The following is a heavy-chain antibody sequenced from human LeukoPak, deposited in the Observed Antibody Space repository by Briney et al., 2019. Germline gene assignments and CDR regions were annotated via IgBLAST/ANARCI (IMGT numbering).Heavy chain of an antibody. D-gene: IGHD4-11*01. CDR1: GYSITNGYY. J-gene: IGHJ4*02. Sequence: SETLSLTCGVSGYSITNGYYWAWIRQPPGNGLEWIGNIYYSGNTYYNPSLKSRVTISVDTSKNQFSLMVSSVTAAGTAVYYCARRYSNYFFDYWGQGTLVTVSS. CDR2: IYYSGNT. V-gene: IGHV4-38-2*01. CDR3: ARRYSNYFFDY.